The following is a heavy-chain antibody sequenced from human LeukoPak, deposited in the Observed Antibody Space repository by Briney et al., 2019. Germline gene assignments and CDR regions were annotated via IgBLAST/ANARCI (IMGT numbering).Heavy chain of an antibody. V-gene: IGHV5-51*01. D-gene: IGHD2-15*01. CDR1: GYSFISYW. CDR3: ARHGRGSCSGGSCYHQDY. J-gene: IGHJ4*02. CDR2: IYPGDSDT. Sequence: GESLKISCEGSGYSFISYWIGWVRQMPGKGLEWMGIIYPGDSDTRYSPSFRGQVTISADKSASTAYLQWSGLKASDSAMYYCARHGRGSCSGGSCYHQDYWGQGTLVTVSS.